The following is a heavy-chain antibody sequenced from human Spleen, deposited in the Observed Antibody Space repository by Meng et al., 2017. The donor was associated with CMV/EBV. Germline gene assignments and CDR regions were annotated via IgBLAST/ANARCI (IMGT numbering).Heavy chain of an antibody. V-gene: IGHV3-48*04. CDR1: GFTFSSYA. D-gene: IGHD3-16*01. CDR2: ISSRGGTI. Sequence: GGSLRLSCAASGFTFSSYAMTWVRQAPGKGLEWVSYISSRGGTIYYADSVRGRFTISRDNAKNSLSLQMNSLRAEDTAVYYCARGTWGDYYYYGMDVWGQGTTVTVSS. J-gene: IGHJ6*02. CDR3: ARGTWGDYYYYGMDV.